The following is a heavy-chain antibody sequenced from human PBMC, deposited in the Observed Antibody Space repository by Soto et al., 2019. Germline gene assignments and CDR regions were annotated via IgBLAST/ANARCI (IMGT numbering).Heavy chain of an antibody. V-gene: IGHV1-69*02. CDR2: IIPILGIA. CDR3: ARAGDSAIAAAGISFRFDP. Sequence: SVKVSCKASGGTFSSYTISWVRQAPGQGLEWMGRIIPILGIANYAQKFQGRVTITADKSTSTAYMELSSLRSEDTAVYYCARAGDSAIAAAGISFRFDPWGQGTLVTVSS. J-gene: IGHJ5*02. CDR1: GGTFSSYT. D-gene: IGHD6-13*01.